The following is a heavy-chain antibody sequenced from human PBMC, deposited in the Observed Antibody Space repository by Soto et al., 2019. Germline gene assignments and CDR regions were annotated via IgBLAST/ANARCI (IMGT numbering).Heavy chain of an antibody. J-gene: IGHJ4*02. CDR1: GFTFSSYT. V-gene: IGHV3-23*01. D-gene: IGHD6-19*01. CDR2: IFPSGGNT. CDR3: AKDRMRDSAWEFDY. Sequence: EVQLFESGGNLVQPGGSLRLSCTVSGFTFSSYTMSWVRQAPGKGLEWCSAIFPSGGNTYYADSVRGRFTISRDNSKNTLYLQMNSLRVEDTAVYYCAKDRMRDSAWEFDYWGQGTLVTVSS.